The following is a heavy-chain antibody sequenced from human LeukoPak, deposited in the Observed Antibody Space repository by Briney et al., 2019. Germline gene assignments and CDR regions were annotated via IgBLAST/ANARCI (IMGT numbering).Heavy chain of an antibody. J-gene: IGHJ4*02. D-gene: IGHD1-26*01. CDR3: AEGLSSGSLDY. CDR2: TYYRSKWYN. CDR1: GDSVSSNSNN. Sequence: SQTLSLTCAISGDSVSSNSNNWNWIRQSPSRGLEWLGRTYYRSKWYNDYAASVKGRITINPDTSKNQFSLQLNAVTPDDTAVYYCAEGLSSGSLDYWGQGTLVTVSS. V-gene: IGHV6-1*01.